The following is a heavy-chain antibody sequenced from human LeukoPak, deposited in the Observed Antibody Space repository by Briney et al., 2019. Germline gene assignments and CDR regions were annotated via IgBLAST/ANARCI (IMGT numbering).Heavy chain of an antibody. Sequence: PGGSLRLSCAASGFTFSSFEMHWVRQAPGKGLEWVSFISSSISSTYYADSVKGRFTISRDNAKNSVYLQMNSLRADDTAVYYCARGPMGHCGGGGSCFGGQGTLVTVAS. CDR2: ISSSISST. D-gene: IGHD2-15*01. V-gene: IGHV3-48*03. CDR3: ARGPMGHCGGGGSCF. J-gene: IGHJ4*02. CDR1: GFTFSSFE.